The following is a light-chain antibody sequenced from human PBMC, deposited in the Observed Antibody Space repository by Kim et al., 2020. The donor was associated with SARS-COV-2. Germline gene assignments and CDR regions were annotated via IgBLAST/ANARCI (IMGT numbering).Light chain of an antibody. J-gene: IGKJ1*01. CDR1: QGIASY. Sequence: ASAGDRVTISCRVSQGIASYLAWYRQKPGTAPELLIYDAISLQSGVPPRFSGSGFGTDFTLTISSLQSEDFATYYCQQYFSFPRTFGQGTKVDIK. CDR3: QQYFSFPRT. CDR2: DAI. V-gene: IGKV1D-8*01.